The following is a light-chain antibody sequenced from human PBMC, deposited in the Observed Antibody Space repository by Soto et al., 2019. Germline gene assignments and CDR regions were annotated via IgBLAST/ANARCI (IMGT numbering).Light chain of an antibody. V-gene: IGKV1-5*01. J-gene: IGKJ1*01. CDR3: QQYNTWWT. CDR2: DAS. CDR1: QSISSW. Sequence: GDIVTITCRASQSISSWLAWYQQKPGKAPKLLIYDASNLESGVPSRFSGSGSGTEFTLTISSLQPDDYATYYCQQYNTWWTFGQGTKVDI.